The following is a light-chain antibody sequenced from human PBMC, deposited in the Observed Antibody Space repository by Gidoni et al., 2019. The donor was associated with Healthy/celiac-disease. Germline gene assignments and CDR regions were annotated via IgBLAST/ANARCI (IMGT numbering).Light chain of an antibody. CDR1: QSISSY. V-gene: IGKV1-39*01. CDR2: AAS. CDR3: QKSYSTPPLT. Sequence: DIQMTQSPSSLSASVGDRVTITCRASQSISSYLNWYQQKPGKAPKLLIYAASSLQSGVPSRFSGSGYGTDFTLTISSLQPEDFATYYCQKSYSTPPLTFGGGTKVEIK. J-gene: IGKJ4*01.